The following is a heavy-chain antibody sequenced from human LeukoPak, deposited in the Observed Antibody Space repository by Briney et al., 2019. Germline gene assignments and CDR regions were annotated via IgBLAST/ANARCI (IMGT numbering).Heavy chain of an antibody. CDR3: ARDKEYSSSSDFDY. CDR2: IYTSGST. V-gene: IGHV4-4*07. J-gene: IGHJ4*02. Sequence: GSLRLSCAASGFIFSRAWMSWIRQAPGKGLEWIGRIYTSGSTNYNPSLKSRVTMSVDTSKNQFSLKLSSVTAADTAVYYCARDKEYSSSSDFDYWGQGTLVAVSS. CDR1: GFIFSRAW. D-gene: IGHD6-6*01.